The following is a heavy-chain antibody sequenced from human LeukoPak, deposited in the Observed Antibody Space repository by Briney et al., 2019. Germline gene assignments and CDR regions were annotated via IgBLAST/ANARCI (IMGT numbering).Heavy chain of an antibody. D-gene: IGHD2-15*01. CDR3: ATAIVVVVASTAAFDI. CDR1: GYTLTELS. J-gene: IGHJ3*02. Sequence: ASVKVSCKVSGYTLTELSMHWVRQAPGKGLEWMGGFDPEDGETIYAQKFQGRVTMTEDTSTDTAYMELTSLRSEDTAVYYCATAIVVVVASTAAFDIWGQGTMVTVSS. CDR2: FDPEDGET. V-gene: IGHV1-24*01.